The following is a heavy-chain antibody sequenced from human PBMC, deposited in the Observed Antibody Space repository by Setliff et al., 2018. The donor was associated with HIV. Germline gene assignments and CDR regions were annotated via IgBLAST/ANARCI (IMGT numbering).Heavy chain of an antibody. CDR3: ARHFSVAGDAFDI. D-gene: IGHD6-19*01. CDR1: GYSFSDHW. V-gene: IGHV5-51*01. Sequence: PGESLKISCKGYGYSFSDHWIGWVRQMPGKGLEWMGIFYPGDFDTRKRPSFEGQVTMSGDKSISTAYLQWSSLKASDTAIYYCARHFSVAGDAFDIWGQGTMVTVSS. J-gene: IGHJ3*02. CDR2: FYPGDFDT.